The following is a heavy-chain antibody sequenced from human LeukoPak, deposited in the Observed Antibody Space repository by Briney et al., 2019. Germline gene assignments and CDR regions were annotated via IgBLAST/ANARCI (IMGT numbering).Heavy chain of an antibody. CDR2: IYYSGST. CDR3: ARSLDYYGSGSYDY. Sequence: SETLSLTCTVSGGSISSYYWSWIRQPPGKGLEWIGNIYYSGSTNYNPSLKSRVTISVGTSKNQFSLKLSSVTAADTAVYYCARSLDYYGSGSYDYWGQGTLVTVSS. CDR1: GGSISSYY. J-gene: IGHJ4*02. D-gene: IGHD3-10*01. V-gene: IGHV4-59*01.